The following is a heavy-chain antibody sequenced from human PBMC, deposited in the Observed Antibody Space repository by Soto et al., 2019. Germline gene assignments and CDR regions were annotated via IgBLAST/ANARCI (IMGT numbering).Heavy chain of an antibody. V-gene: IGHV4-59*01. J-gene: IGHJ4*02. CDR3: ARTQGSGVSDY. CDR1: GDSISNNY. D-gene: IGHD3-3*01. Sequence: QVQLQESGPGLVKPSETLSLACSVSGDSISNNYWSWIRQPPGKGLEWIAYISHSARTNYNPSLKSRVTISLDTSKNQFSLRVSSLTPADTAVYYCARTQGSGVSDYGGQGTLVTVSS. CDR2: ISHSART.